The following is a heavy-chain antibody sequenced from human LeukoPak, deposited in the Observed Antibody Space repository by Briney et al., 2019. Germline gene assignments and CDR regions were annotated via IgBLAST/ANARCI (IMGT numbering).Heavy chain of an antibody. V-gene: IGHV1-2*02. Sequence: GVSVKVSCKASGYTFTGYAIHWVRQAPGQGLEWMGWINPEKRDTGYAHKFQGRVTMTSDTSISTAYMELSSLRSDDTAVYYCAKKVRGPSHPLDFWGQGTLVTVSS. J-gene: IGHJ4*02. CDR3: AKKVRGPSHPLDF. CDR1: GYTFTGYA. D-gene: IGHD5-12*01. CDR2: INPEKRDT.